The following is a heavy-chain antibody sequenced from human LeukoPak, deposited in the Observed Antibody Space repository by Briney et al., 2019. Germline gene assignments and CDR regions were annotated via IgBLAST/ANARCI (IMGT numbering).Heavy chain of an antibody. D-gene: IGHD2-2*01. CDR2: IIPIFGTA. J-gene: IGHJ5*02. Sequence: KVSCXXSGGAFSSYAISWVRQAPGQGLEWMGGIIPIFGTANYAQKFQGRVTITADESTSTAYMELSSLRSEDTAVYYCARAIRYCSSTSCTGGWFDPWGQGTLVTVSS. CDR3: ARAIRYCSSTSCTGGWFDP. V-gene: IGHV1-69*01. CDR1: GGAFSSYA.